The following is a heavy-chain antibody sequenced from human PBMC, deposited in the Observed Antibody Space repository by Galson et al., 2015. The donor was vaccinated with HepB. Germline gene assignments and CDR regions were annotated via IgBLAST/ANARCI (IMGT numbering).Heavy chain of an antibody. J-gene: IGHJ6*02. CDR2: IYSGGST. CDR1: GFTVSSNY. V-gene: IGHV3-53*04. CDR3: ASSEGWNSSGWYFSGYYGMDV. D-gene: IGHD6-19*01. Sequence: SLRLSCAASGFTVSSNYMSWVRQAPGKGLEWVSVIYSGGSTYYADSVKGRFTISRHNSKNTLYLQMNSLRAEDTAVYYCASSEGWNSSGWYFSGYYGMDVWGQGTTVTVSS.